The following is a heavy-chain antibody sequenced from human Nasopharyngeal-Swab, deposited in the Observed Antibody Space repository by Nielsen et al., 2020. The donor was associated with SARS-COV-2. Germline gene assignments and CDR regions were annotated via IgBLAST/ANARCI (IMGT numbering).Heavy chain of an antibody. D-gene: IGHD5-18*01. CDR1: GGSFSGYY. J-gene: IGHJ5*02. CDR2: INHSGST. Sequence: SETLSLTCAVYGGSFSGYYWSWIRQPPGKGLEWIGEINHSGSTNYNPSLKSRVTISVDTSKNQFSLKLSSVTAADTAVYYCARKEGDTAMVNWFDPWGQGTLVTVSS. V-gene: IGHV4-34*01. CDR3: ARKEGDTAMVNWFDP.